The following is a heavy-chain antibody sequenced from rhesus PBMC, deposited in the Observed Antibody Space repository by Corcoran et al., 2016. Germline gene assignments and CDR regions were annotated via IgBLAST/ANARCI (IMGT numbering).Heavy chain of an antibody. Sequence: EVQLVESGGGLVQPGGSLRLSCAASGFTFSSYCMHWVRQAPGKGLEWVAGILYDGSKKNYSDSVKERFTISRENFKNMLYLQMKNLELEDTAVYYCVSVVVAATPLIDYWGQGVLVTVSS. CDR1: GFTFSSYC. J-gene: IGHJ4*01. CDR3: VSVVVAATPLIDY. CDR2: ILYDGSKK. D-gene: IGHD2-8*01. V-gene: IGHV3-54*02.